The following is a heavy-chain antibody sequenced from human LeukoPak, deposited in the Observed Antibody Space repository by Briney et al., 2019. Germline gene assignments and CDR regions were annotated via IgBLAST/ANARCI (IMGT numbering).Heavy chain of an antibody. CDR1: GFTFSSYA. CDR2: ISGSGGST. D-gene: IGHD6-19*01. CDR3: ARDFSGQSSGWYLGVGYFDY. J-gene: IGHJ4*02. V-gene: IGHV3-23*01. Sequence: GGSLRLSCAASGFTFSSYAMSWVRQAPGKGLEWVSAISGSGGSTYYADSVKGRFTISRDNSKNTLYLQMNSLRAEDTAVYYCARDFSGQSSGWYLGVGYFDYWGQGTLVTVSS.